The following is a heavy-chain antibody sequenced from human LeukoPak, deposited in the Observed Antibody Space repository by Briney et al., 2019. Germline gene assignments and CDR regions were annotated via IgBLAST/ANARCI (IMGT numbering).Heavy chain of an antibody. V-gene: IGHV4-39*07. CDR3: ARGYDSSAYYFFDY. CDR1: GDSISTSSYY. CDR2: MDHRVAT. D-gene: IGHD3-22*01. Sequence: SETLSLTCTVSGDSISTSSYYWGWIRQPPGKGLEWIGSMDHRVATYYNPSLKSRITTSVDTSKNQFSLKLSSVTAADTAVYYCARGYDSSAYYFFDYWGQGTLVTVSS. J-gene: IGHJ4*02.